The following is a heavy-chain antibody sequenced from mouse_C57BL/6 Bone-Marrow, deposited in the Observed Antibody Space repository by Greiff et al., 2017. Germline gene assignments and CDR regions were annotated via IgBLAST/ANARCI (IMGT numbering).Heavy chain of an antibody. V-gene: IGHV1-26*01. CDR2: INPNNGGT. CDR1: GYTFTDYY. D-gene: IGHD1-1*01. CDR3: ARGDYYGSRWYFDV. Sequence: VQLQQSGPELMKPGASVKISCKASGYTFTDYYMNWVKQSHGKSLEWIGDINPNNGGTSYNQKFKGKATLTVDKSSSTAYMELRSLTSEDSAVYYCARGDYYGSRWYFDVWGTGTTVTVSS. J-gene: IGHJ1*03.